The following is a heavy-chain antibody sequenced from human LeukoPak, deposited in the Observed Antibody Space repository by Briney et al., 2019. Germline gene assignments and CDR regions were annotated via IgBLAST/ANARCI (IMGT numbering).Heavy chain of an antibody. CDR1: GYTFTGYY. CDR3: ARDRGYGIYYYYYMDV. D-gene: IGHD5-18*01. Sequence: ASVKVSCKASGYTFTGYYMHWVRQAPGQGLEWMGRINHNSGGTNYAQKFQGRVTMTRDTSISTAYVELSRLRSDDTAVYYCARDRGYGIYYYYYMDVWGKGTTVTVSS. CDR2: INHNSGGT. J-gene: IGHJ6*03. V-gene: IGHV1-2*06.